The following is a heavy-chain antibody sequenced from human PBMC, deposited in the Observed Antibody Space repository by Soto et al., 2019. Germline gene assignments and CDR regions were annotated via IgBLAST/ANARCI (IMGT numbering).Heavy chain of an antibody. Sequence: QVQPVESGGGVVQPGRSLRLSCAASGFTFSSYGMHWVRQAPGKGLEWVAVIWYDGSNKYYADSVKGRFTISRDNSKNTLYLQMNSLRAEDTAVYYCARDRRVGYCSSTSCYVYYYYGMDVWGQGTTVTVSS. D-gene: IGHD2-2*01. V-gene: IGHV3-33*01. J-gene: IGHJ6*02. CDR2: IWYDGSNK. CDR1: GFTFSSYG. CDR3: ARDRRVGYCSSTSCYVYYYYGMDV.